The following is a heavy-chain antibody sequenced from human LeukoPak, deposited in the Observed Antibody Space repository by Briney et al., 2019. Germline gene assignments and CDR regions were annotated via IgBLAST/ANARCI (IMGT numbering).Heavy chain of an antibody. CDR2: MNPNSGNT. CDR3: ARGPRRYSSAWYTNPRKGPYYFAY. V-gene: IGHV1-8*03. Sequence: ASVKVSCKASGYTFTGYYMHWVRQAPGQGLEWMGWMNPNSGNTGYAQKFQGRVTITRNTSISTAYMELSSLRSEDTAVYYCARGPRRYSSAWYTNPRKGPYYFAYWAREPWSPSPQ. D-gene: IGHD6-19*01. CDR1: GYTFTGYY. J-gene: IGHJ4*02.